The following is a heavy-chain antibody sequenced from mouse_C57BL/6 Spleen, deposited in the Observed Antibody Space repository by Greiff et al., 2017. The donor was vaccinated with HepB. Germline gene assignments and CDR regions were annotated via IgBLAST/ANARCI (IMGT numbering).Heavy chain of an antibody. V-gene: IGHV5-6*01. CDR3: ALGSYFGSRNYFDY. CDR2: ISSGGSYT. Sequence: EVQGVESGGDLVKPGGSLKLSCAASGFTFSSYGMSWVRQTPDKRLEWVATISSGGSYTYYPDSVKGRFTISRDNAKNTLYLQMSSLKSEDTAMYYCALGSYFGSRNYFDYWGQGTTLTVSS. D-gene: IGHD1-1*01. J-gene: IGHJ2*01. CDR1: GFTFSSYG.